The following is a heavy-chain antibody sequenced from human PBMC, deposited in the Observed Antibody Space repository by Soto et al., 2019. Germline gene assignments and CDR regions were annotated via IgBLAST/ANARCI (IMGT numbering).Heavy chain of an antibody. V-gene: IGHV3-53*04. J-gene: IGHJ6*03. Sequence: GGSLRLSCAASGFTVSSNYMSWVRQAPGKGLEWVSVIYSGGSTYYADSVKGRFTISRHNSKNTLYLQMNSLRAEDKAVYYCARAHVDRGYGGYDHYYYYYYRAVGGKGTTVPVSS. CDR2: IYSGGST. CDR3: ARAHVDRGYGGYDHYYYYYYRAV. CDR1: GFTVSSNY. D-gene: IGHD5-12*01.